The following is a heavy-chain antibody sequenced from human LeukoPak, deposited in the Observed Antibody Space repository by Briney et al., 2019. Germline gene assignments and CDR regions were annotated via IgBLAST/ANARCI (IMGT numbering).Heavy chain of an antibody. Sequence: PGGSLRLSCAASGFTFYTYSMNWVRQAPGKGLEWVSSISSSSNHIYYADSVKGRFTISRNNAKNSLYLQMNSLRAEDTAVYYCVSAGFDPWGQGTLVTVSS. CDR1: GFTFYTYS. J-gene: IGHJ5*02. CDR3: VSAGFDP. V-gene: IGHV3-21*01. CDR2: ISSSSNHI.